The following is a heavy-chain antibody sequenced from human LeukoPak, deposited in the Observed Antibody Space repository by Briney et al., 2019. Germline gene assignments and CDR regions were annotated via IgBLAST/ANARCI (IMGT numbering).Heavy chain of an antibody. CDR1: GFTFDDYA. D-gene: IGHD3-10*01. CDR2: ISWNSGSI. V-gene: IGHV3-9*03. CDR3: AKEVGGAYYFDY. J-gene: IGHJ4*02. Sequence: AGGSLRLSCAASGFTFDDYAMHWVRQAPGKGLEWVSGISWNSGSIGYADSVKGRFTISRDNAKNSLYLQMNSLRAEDMALYYCAKEVGGAYYFDYWGQGTLVTVSS.